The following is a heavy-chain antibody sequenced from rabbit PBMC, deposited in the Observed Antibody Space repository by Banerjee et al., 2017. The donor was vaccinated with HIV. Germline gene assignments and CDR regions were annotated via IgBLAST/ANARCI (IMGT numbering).Heavy chain of an antibody. CDR2: INTSSGST. V-gene: IGHV1S45*01. Sequence: QEQLVESGGGLVKPGASLTLTCTASGFSFSNRYVMCWVRQAPGKGLEWIACINTSSGSTYYASWAKGRFTISKTSSTTVTLQMTSLTAADTATYFCARDPAGREDFNLWGPGTLVTVS. CDR3: ARDPAGREDFNL. D-gene: IGHD4-2*01. J-gene: IGHJ4*01. CDR1: GFSFSNRYV.